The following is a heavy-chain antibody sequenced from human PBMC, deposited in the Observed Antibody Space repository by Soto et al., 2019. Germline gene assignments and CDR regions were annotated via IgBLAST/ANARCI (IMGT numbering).Heavy chain of an antibody. J-gene: IGHJ6*02. D-gene: IGHD3-16*01. CDR2: IIPIFGST. V-gene: IGHV1-69*12. Sequence: QVQLVQSGAEVKKPGSSVKVSCKASGGTFSSYALSWVRQAPGQGVEWMGGIIPIFGSTNYAQKFQGRVTMTAGGSTSTAYMELTSLRSEDSAVYYCARVYGGGSYYYYGMDVWGQGTTVTVSS. CDR1: GGTFSSYA. CDR3: ARVYGGGSYYYYGMDV.